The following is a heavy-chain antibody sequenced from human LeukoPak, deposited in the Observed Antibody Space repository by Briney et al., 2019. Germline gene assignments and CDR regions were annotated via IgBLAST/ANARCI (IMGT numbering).Heavy chain of an antibody. CDR2: IYTSGST. D-gene: IGHD3-22*01. Sequence: SETLSLTCTVSGGSISTYYWSWIRQPAGKGLEWIGRIYTSGSTIYNPSLMSRITMSVDTSKNQFSLKLSSVTAADTAVYYCARSIYDSSGYWDYYFDYWGQGTLVTDSS. V-gene: IGHV4-4*07. J-gene: IGHJ4*02. CDR3: ARSIYDSSGYWDYYFDY. CDR1: GGSISTYY.